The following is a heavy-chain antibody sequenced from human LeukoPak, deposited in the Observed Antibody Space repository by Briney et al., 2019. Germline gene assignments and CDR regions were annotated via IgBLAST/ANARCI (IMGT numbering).Heavy chain of an antibody. CDR2: ISYDGSNK. CDR3: ARDDARFGDPMGY. J-gene: IGHJ4*02. V-gene: IGHV3-30-3*01. D-gene: IGHD3-10*01. CDR1: GFTFSSYA. Sequence: GGSLRLSCAASGFTFSSYAMHWVRQAPGKGLEWVAVISYDGSNKYYADSVKGRFTISRDNSKNTLYLQMNSLRAEDAAVYYCARDDARFGDPMGYWGQGTLVTVSS.